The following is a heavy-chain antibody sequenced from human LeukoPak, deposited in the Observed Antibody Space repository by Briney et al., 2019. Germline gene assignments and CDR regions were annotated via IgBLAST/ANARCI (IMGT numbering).Heavy chain of an antibody. J-gene: IGHJ4*02. CDR3: AKVEADSGYDYCYGY. V-gene: IGHV3-23*01. Sequence: GGSLRLSCAASGFTFSSYAMSWVRQAPGKGLEWVSAISGSGGSTYYADSVKGRFTISGDNSKNTLYLQMNSLRAEDTAVYYCAKVEADSGYDYCYGYWGQGTLVTVSS. CDR1: GFTFSSYA. CDR2: ISGSGGST. D-gene: IGHD5-12*01.